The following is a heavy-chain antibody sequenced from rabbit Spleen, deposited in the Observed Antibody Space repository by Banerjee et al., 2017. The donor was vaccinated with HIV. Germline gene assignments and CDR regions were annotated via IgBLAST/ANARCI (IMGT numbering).Heavy chain of an antibody. CDR1: GVSLNDKDV. Sequence: EQLEESGGGLVKPEGSLTLTCKASGVSLNDKDVMCWVRQAPGKGLEWIACINIVTGKSVYASWAKGRFTISKTSSTTVTLQMTSLTAADMATYFCARGDNSRGWGSGLWGPGTLVTVS. V-gene: IGHV1S45*01. J-gene: IGHJ4*01. D-gene: IGHD4-1*01. CDR2: INIVTGKS. CDR3: ARGDNSRGWGSGL.